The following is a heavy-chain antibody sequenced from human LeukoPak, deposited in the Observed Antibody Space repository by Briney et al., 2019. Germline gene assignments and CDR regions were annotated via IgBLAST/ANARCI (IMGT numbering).Heavy chain of an antibody. V-gene: IGHV3-66*02. CDR1: GFTVSSNY. Sequence: GGSLRLSCAASGFTVSSNYMSWVRQAPGKGLEWVSVIYSGGSTYYADSVKGRFTISRDNSKNTLYLQMNSLRSEDTAVYYCARDPPYSSSWYGGFDYWGQGTLVTVSS. D-gene: IGHD6-13*01. CDR3: ARDPPYSSSWYGGFDY. CDR2: IYSGGST. J-gene: IGHJ4*02.